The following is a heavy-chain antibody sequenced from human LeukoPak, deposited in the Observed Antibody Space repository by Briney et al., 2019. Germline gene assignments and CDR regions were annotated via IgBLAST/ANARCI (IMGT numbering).Heavy chain of an antibody. V-gene: IGHV3-23*01. Sequence: GGSLRLSCAASGFTFSSYAMSWVRQAPGKGLEWVSAISGSGGSTYYADFVKGRFTISRDNSKNTLYLQMNSLRAEDTVVYYCAKDRWASGWFDPWGQGTLVTVSS. J-gene: IGHJ5*02. CDR2: ISGSGGST. CDR3: AKDRWASGWFDP. D-gene: IGHD1-26*01. CDR1: GFTFSSYA.